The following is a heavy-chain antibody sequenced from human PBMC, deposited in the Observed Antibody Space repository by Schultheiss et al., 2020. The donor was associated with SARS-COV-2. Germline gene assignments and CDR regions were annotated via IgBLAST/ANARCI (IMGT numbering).Heavy chain of an antibody. D-gene: IGHD3-10*01. CDR3: ARGAYYGSGFPGFDP. CDR1: GYTFTSYD. J-gene: IGHJ5*02. CDR2: INPNSGGT. V-gene: IGHV1-2*06. Sequence: ASVKVSCKASGYTFTSYDINWVRQATGQGLEWMGRINPNSGGTNYAQKFQGRVTMTRDTSISTAYMELSRLRSDDTAVYYCARGAYYGSGFPGFDPWGQGTLVTVSS.